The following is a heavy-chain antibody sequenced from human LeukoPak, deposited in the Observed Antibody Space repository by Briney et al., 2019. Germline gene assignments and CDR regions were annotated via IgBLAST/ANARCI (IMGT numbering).Heavy chain of an antibody. D-gene: IGHD6-25*01. V-gene: IGHV5-51*01. Sequence: GESLKISCKGSGYSFTSYWIGWVRQMPGKGLEWMGIIYPGDSDTRYSPSFQGQVTISADKSFSTAYLQWSSLKASDTAMYYCARVQGDLDGRRSGGFDIWGQGTMVTVSS. CDR2: IYPGDSDT. J-gene: IGHJ3*02. CDR1: GYSFTSYW. CDR3: ARVQGDLDGRRSGGFDI.